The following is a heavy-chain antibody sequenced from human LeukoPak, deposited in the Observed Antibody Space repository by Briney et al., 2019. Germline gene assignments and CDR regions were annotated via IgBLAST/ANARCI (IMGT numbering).Heavy chain of an antibody. CDR1: GGSISSSSYY. J-gene: IGHJ4*02. Sequence: SETLSLTCAVSGGSISSSSYYWGWIRQPPGKGLEWIGSIYYSGSTYYNPSLKSRVTISVDTSKNQFSLKLSSVTAADTAVYYCARKGSDDSSGYYPGYWGQGTLVTVSS. CDR3: ARKGSDDSSGYYPGY. V-gene: IGHV4-39*07. CDR2: IYYSGST. D-gene: IGHD3-22*01.